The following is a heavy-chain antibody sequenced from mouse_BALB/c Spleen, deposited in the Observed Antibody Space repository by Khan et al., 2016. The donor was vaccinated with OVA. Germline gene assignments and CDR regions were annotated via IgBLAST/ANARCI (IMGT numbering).Heavy chain of an antibody. D-gene: IGHD2-10*02. J-gene: IGHJ4*01. CDR3: ARKKYCNDVSLDY. Sequence: QVQLKESGPGLVAPSQSLSITCTVSGFSLSRYSVHWVRQPPGKGLEWLGMIWSGGSTDYNSALESRLSISKDNSQSQVFLKLNSLQTDDTAMYYWARKKYCNDVSLDYWGQGTSVTVSS. CDR2: IWSGGST. CDR1: GFSLSRYS. V-gene: IGHV2-6-4*01.